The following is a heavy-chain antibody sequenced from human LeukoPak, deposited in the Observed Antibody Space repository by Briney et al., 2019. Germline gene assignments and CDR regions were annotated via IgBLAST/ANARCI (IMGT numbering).Heavy chain of an antibody. CDR1: GFTFSLFA. CDR3: AKDGYNYDTSGHFDY. J-gene: IGHJ4*02. CDR2: ISGSGGAT. V-gene: IGHV3-23*01. Sequence: GGSLRLSCAASGFTFSLFAMHWVRQAPGKGLEWVSAISGSGGATYHADADSVKGRFTISRDNSKNALYLEINNLRAEDTAVYYCAKDGYNYDTSGHFDYWGQGTLVTVSS. D-gene: IGHD3-22*01.